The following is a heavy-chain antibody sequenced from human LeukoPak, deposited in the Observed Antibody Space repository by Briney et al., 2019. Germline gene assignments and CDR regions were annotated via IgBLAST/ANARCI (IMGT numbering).Heavy chain of an antibody. CDR2: INSDGSST. CDR3: ARTYYDILTGYNPYFDY. V-gene: IGHV3-74*01. D-gene: IGHD3-9*01. J-gene: IGHJ4*02. CDR1: RFTFSTYW. Sequence: GGSLRLSCAASRFTFSTYWMHWVRQAPGKGLVWVSRINSDGSSTGYADSVKGRFTISRDNAKNTLYLQMNSLRAEDTAVYYCARTYYDILTGYNPYFDYWGQGILVTVSS.